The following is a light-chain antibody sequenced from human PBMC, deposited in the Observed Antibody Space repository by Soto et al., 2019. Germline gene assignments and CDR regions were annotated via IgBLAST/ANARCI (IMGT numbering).Light chain of an antibody. V-gene: IGLV2-14*01. Sequence: QSALTQPASVSGSPGQSITISWTGTSSNVGGYNYVSWYQQHPGKAPKVMIYEVSNRPSGVSSRFSGSKSGNTASLTISGLRAEDEADYYCTSFTTTNIWVFGGGTKVTGL. J-gene: IGLJ3*02. CDR2: EVS. CDR1: SSNVGGYNY. CDR3: TSFTTTNIWV.